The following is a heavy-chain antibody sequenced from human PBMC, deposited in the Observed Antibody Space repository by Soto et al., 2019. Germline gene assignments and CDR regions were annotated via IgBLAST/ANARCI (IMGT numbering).Heavy chain of an antibody. D-gene: IGHD3-10*01. CDR2: VFYSGAT. J-gene: IGHJ4*02. V-gene: IGHV4-30-4*01. CDR3: ARAGFSYGHLLF. Sequence: SETLSLTCNVSGGPIKTGDYYWNWIRQPPGKGLEWIGYVFYSGATNYSPSLKSRAAISMDTSKNQFSLSLTSVTAADTAVYYCARAGFSYGHLLFWGQGIRVTVYS. CDR1: GGPIKTGDYY.